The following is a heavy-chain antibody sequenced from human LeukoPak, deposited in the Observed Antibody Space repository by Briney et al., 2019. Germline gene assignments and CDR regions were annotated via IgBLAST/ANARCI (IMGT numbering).Heavy chain of an antibody. V-gene: IGHV1-2*02. CDR1: GYAFTDYY. CDR3: ASPRHNWNYPDV. J-gene: IGHJ6*02. CDR2: ISPNTGDT. Sequence: GASLKVSCKASGYAFTDYYLHWVRQAPGQGLEWMGWISPNTGDTNYAKKFQGRVTMTSDTSITTAYMELSSLRSDDTAVYYCASPRHNWNYPDVWGQGTTVTISS. D-gene: IGHD1-7*01.